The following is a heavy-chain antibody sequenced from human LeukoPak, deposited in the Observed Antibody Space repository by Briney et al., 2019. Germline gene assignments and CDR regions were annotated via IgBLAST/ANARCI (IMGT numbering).Heavy chain of an antibody. V-gene: IGHV3-7*01. CDR3: ARAITYYYDSSGYYYAYYFDY. CDR2: IKQDGSEK. D-gene: IGHD3-22*01. CDR1: GFTFSSYA. J-gene: IGHJ4*02. Sequence: GGSLRLSCAASGFTFSSYAMSWVRQAPGKGLEWVANIKQDGSEKYYVDSVKGRFTISRDNAKNSLYLQMNSLRAEDTAVYYCARAITYYYDSSGYYYAYYFDYWGQGTLVTVSS.